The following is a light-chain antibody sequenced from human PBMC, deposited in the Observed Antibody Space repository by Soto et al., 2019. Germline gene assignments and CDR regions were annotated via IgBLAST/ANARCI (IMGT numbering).Light chain of an antibody. J-gene: IGKJ1*01. CDR1: QDISNH. V-gene: IGKV1-16*01. Sequence: DIPVAQSPSSLSASVGDRVTITCRASQDISNHLVWFQQKPGTAPKSLIYDASSLQRGVPSRFSGSGYGTYFTLTINGLQPEDLAAYYCQQYHRYPWKFGQGTKVEI. CDR3: QQYHRYPWK. CDR2: DAS.